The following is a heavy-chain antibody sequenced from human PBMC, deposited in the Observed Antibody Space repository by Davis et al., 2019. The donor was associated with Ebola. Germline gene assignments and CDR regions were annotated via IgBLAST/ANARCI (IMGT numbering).Heavy chain of an antibody. CDR1: GFTFSSYA. CDR3: ARGGLVGAPFDC. J-gene: IGHJ4*02. Sequence: ESLKISCAASGFTFSSYAMSWVRQPPGKGLEWIGEINHSGSTNYNPSLKSRVTISVDTSKNQFSLKLSSVTAADTAVYYCARGGLVGAPFDCWGQGTLVTVSS. CDR2: INHSGST. D-gene: IGHD1-26*01. V-gene: IGHV4-34*01.